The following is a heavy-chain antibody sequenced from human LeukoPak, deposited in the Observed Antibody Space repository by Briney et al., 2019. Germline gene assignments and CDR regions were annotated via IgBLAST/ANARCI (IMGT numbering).Heavy chain of an antibody. CDR3: ATGPSYYYGSGSYSRSDYYYYMDV. J-gene: IGHJ6*03. CDR2: ISYDVGKK. Sequence: PGGSLRLSCAASGFTFSSYGMHWVRQAPGKGLEWVAVISYDVGKKYYADSVKGRFTISRDNSKNTLYLQMNSLRSEDTAVYYCATGPSYYYGSGSYSRSDYYYYMDVWGKGTTVTVSS. CDR1: GFTFSSYG. D-gene: IGHD3-10*01. V-gene: IGHV3-30*03.